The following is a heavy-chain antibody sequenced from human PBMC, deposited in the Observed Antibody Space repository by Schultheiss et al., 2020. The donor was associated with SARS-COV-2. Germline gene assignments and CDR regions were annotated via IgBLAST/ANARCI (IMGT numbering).Heavy chain of an antibody. CDR3: ARVGITMVRGLSHYGMDV. CDR1: GFTFSSYE. Sequence: GESLKISCAASGFTFSSYEMNWVRQAPGKGLEWVSYISSSGTTIYYADSVKGRFTISRDNAKNSLYLQMNSLRAEDTAVFYCARVGITMVRGLSHYGMDVWGQGTTVTVSS. J-gene: IGHJ6*02. D-gene: IGHD3-10*01. CDR2: ISSSGTTI. V-gene: IGHV3-48*03.